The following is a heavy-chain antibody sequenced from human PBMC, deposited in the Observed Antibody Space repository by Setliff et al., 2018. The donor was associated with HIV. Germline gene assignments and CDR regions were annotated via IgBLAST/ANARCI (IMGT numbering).Heavy chain of an antibody. V-gene: IGHV4-38-2*02. D-gene: IGHD3-22*01. J-gene: IGHJ4*02. Sequence: LSLTCAVSGYSISSGYYWGWIRQPPGKGLQWIGSIYHSGGTYYNPSLKSRVTMSVDTSKNQFSLKLTSVTAADTAVYYCARDFVHLTNYYDSDRYVYWGQGTLVTVTS. CDR3: ARDFVHLTNYYDSDRYVY. CDR2: IYHSGGT. CDR1: GYSISSGYY.